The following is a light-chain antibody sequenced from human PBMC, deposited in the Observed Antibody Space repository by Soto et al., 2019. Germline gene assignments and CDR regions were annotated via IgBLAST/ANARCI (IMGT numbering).Light chain of an antibody. Sequence: DIQMTQSPSSLSASVGDRVTITCRASQSIDSFLNWYKLKPGKAPNLLIYAASSLQSGVPSRFRGSRSGTDFTLTITSLQPEDFATYSCQQRSSPPYTFGQGTRLEIK. CDR2: AAS. J-gene: IGKJ2*01. CDR1: QSIDSF. V-gene: IGKV1-39*01. CDR3: QQRSSPPYT.